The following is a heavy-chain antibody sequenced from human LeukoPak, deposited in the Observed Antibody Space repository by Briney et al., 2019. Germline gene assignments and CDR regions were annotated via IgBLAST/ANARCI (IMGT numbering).Heavy chain of an antibody. V-gene: IGHV4-39*01. CDR3: ARHSRRDGYTFDF. J-gene: IGHJ4*02. D-gene: IGHD5-24*01. Sequence: KSSETLSLTCSVSGASINSSSYYWAWVRQPPGKGLEWIGSIYYSGSTYDNPSLKSRVTISVDTSKNHFSVNLRSVTAADTAVYFCARHSRRDGYTFDFWGQGTLVIVSS. CDR2: IYYSGST. CDR1: GASINSSSYY.